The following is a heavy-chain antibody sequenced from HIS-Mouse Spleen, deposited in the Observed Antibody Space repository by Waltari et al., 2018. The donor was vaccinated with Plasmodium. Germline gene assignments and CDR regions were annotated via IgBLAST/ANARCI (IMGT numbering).Heavy chain of an antibody. Sequence: QVQLQQWGAGLLKPSETLSLTCAVYGGSFSGYYWSWIRQPPGKGLGWIGEINHSGSTNYNPSLKSRVTISVDTSKNQFSLKLSSVTAADTAVYYCARGQLGIDAFDIWGQGTMVTVSS. D-gene: IGHD7-27*01. CDR3: ARGQLGIDAFDI. V-gene: IGHV4-34*01. J-gene: IGHJ3*02. CDR1: GGSFSGYY. CDR2: INHSGST.